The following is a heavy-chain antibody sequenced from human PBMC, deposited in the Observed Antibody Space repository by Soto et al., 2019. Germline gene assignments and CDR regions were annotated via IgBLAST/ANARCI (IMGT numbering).Heavy chain of an antibody. J-gene: IGHJ2*01. Sequence: ASVKVSCKVSGYTLTELSMHWVRQAPGKGLEWMGGFDPEDGETIYAQKIQGRVTMTEDTSTDTAYMELSSLRSEDTAVYYCATPSLTWSYWYFDLWGRGTLVTVSS. CDR1: GYTLTELS. V-gene: IGHV1-24*01. CDR3: ATPSLTWSYWYFDL. CDR2: FDPEDGET. D-gene: IGHD2-8*01.